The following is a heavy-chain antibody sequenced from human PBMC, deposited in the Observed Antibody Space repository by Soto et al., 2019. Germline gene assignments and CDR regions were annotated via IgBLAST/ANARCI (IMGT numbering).Heavy chain of an antibody. V-gene: IGHV3-30*03. J-gene: IGHJ4*02. CDR2: VTYDETEK. CDR3: AREKNSGYYRTVDF. CDR1: GFTLSGHG. Sequence: QVQLVASGGGVVQPGTSLSLSCAASGFTLSGHGLHWVRQAPGKGLEWVAVVTYDETEKRYPESVRGRFTITRDTSKNTFYLQMNSLRVEDTAMYYCAREKNSGYYRTVDFWGQGTPVTVSS. D-gene: IGHD2-15*01.